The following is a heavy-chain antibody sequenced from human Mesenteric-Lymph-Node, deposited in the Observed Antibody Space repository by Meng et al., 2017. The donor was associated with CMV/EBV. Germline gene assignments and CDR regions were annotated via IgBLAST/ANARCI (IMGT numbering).Heavy chain of an antibody. Sequence: SGYTFSHYDIQWVRQAPGQGLEWMGWILAGKGNTKSSQKFQDRITITRDTSASTAYMELSSLTSEDTALYYCAKDLSTSGHGQGEDYWGQGTLVTVSS. CDR3: AKDLSTSGHGQGEDY. CDR2: ILAGKGNT. V-gene: IGHV1-3*01. CDR1: GYTFSHYD. D-gene: IGHD1-26*01. J-gene: IGHJ4*02.